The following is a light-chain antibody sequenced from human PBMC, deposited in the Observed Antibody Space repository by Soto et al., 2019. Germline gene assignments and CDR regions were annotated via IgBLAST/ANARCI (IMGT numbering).Light chain of an antibody. Sequence: EIVLTQSPATLSLSPGERATLSCRASQSVSSNLAWYQQKPGQAPRLLIYDASNRATGIPARFSGSGSGTDVTLTISSLEPEDFAVYYCQQRSNWPPDTFGGGTKVEIK. V-gene: IGKV3-11*01. J-gene: IGKJ4*01. CDR1: QSVSSN. CDR2: DAS. CDR3: QQRSNWPPDT.